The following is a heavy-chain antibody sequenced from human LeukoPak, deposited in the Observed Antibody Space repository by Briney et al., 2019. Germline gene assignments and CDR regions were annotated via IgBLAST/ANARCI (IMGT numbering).Heavy chain of an antibody. CDR2: IGSSSDYI. CDR1: GFTFSSYN. J-gene: IGHJ4*02. V-gene: IGHV3-21*01. Sequence: PGGSLRLSCVVSGFTFSSYNMHWVRQAPGKWLEWVSSIGSSSDYIHYADSLKGRFTISRDIAKNSLYLQMNSLKAEDTAVYYCARGELGDCSGGSCYFDYWGQGTLVTVSS. CDR3: ARGELGDCSGGSCYFDY. D-gene: IGHD2-15*01.